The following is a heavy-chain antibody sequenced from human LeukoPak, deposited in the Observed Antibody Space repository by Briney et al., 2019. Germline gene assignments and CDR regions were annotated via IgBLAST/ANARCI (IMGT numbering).Heavy chain of an antibody. CDR1: GYTFNVYY. CDR3: ARDPGVTNWVEP. CDR2: ISPNSGGT. V-gene: IGHV1-2*02. Sequence: ASVKVSCKASGYTFNVYYLHWVRQAPGQGLEWMGWISPNSGGTNYAQKFQGRVTMTRYTSISTAYMELSSLRSDDTAVYYCARDPGVTNWVEPWGQGPLVTVS. J-gene: IGHJ5*02. D-gene: IGHD2-21*02.